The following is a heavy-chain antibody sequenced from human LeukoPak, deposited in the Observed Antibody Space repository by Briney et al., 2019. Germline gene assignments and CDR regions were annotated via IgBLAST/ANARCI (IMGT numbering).Heavy chain of an antibody. Sequence: GESLKISCKGSGYSFTSYWIGWVRQMPGKGLEWMGLIYPGEFDIRYSPSFQGQVTISADKSISTAYLQWSSLKASDTAMYYCARFKDYYDSWGQGTLVTVSS. J-gene: IGHJ4*02. CDR2: IYPGEFDI. D-gene: IGHD3-22*01. CDR1: GYSFTSYW. CDR3: ARFKDYYDS. V-gene: IGHV5-51*01.